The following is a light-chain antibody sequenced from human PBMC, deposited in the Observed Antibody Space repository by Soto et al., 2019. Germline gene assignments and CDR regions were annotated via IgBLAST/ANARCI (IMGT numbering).Light chain of an antibody. CDR1: SSNIGAGYD. CDR2: GNS. V-gene: IGLV1-40*01. CDR3: QSYDSSPL. J-gene: IGLJ2*01. Sequence: QSVLTQPPSVSGAPGQRVTISCTGSSSNIGAGYDVHWYQQLPGTAPKLLIYGNSNRPSGVPDRFSGSKSGTSASLAITGLQAEDEADYYCQSYDSSPLFSGGTKVTVL.